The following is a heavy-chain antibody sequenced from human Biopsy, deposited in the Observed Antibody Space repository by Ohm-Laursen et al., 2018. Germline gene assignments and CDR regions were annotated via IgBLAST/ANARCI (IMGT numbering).Heavy chain of an antibody. CDR2: IYYRGNT. CDR3: ARRLPLRGFAFDV. V-gene: IGHV4-59*08. D-gene: IGHD3-10*01. Sequence: PSQTLSLTWTVSGDSITSYFWNWIRQAPGKGLEWIGNIYYRGNTNYSPSLKSRATISLDSSKNQFSLNLNSVTATDTAVYYCARRLPLRGFAFDVWGQGTVVTVS. J-gene: IGHJ3*01. CDR1: GDSITSYF.